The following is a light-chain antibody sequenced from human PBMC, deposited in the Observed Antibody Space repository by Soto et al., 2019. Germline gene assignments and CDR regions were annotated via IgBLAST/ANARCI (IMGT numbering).Light chain of an antibody. CDR2: DAS. J-gene: IGKJ1*01. V-gene: IGKV1-5*01. CDR3: QQYNGYYLT. Sequence: DIQMTQSPSTLSASVGDRATLTFRSSQSISFSLAWYQQKPGKAPKLLIYDASTLQSGVPSRFSGSESGTEFILTISGLQPDDFATYYCQQYNGYYLTFGQGTMVDI. CDR1: QSISFS.